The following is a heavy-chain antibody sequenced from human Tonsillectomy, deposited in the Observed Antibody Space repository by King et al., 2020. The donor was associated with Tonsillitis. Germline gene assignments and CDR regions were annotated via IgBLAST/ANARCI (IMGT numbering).Heavy chain of an antibody. Sequence: QLVQSGAEVKKPGASVKVSCKASGYTFTSYYMHWVRQAPGQGLEWMGIINPSGGSTSYAQKFQGRVTMTRDTSTSTVYMELSSLRSEDTAVYYCARGGDYYDSSGYYLTDPWGQGTLVTVSS. J-gene: IGHJ5*02. CDR3: ARGGDYYDSSGYYLTDP. CDR1: GYTFTSYY. D-gene: IGHD3-22*01. V-gene: IGHV1-46*01. CDR2: INPSGGST.